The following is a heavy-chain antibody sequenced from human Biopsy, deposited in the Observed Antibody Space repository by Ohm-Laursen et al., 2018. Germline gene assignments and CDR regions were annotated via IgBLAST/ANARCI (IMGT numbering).Heavy chain of an antibody. D-gene: IGHD4-23*01. CDR1: GGSFTGHY. CDR2: ISCTGYT. J-gene: IGHJ1*01. CDR3: ARGSNEYGGLYFPH. Sequence: GTLSLTCTVSGGSFTGHYWSWIRQPPGKGLEWIGHISCTGYTSYNASLKSRVTISLDTSRKHFSLRLTSLAAADTAVYYCARGSNEYGGLYFPHWGQGTPVTVSS. V-gene: IGHV4-59*11.